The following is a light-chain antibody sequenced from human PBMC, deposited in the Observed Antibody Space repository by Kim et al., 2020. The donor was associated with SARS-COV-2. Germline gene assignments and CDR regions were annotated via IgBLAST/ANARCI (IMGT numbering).Light chain of an antibody. J-gene: IGLJ3*02. V-gene: IGLV1-47*01. CDR1: NTKIGSNY. CDR2: RNN. CDR3: AAWDGSLSGRGV. Sequence: QRVTISCSGSNTKIGSNYVYWYQQLPGTAHKLLIYRNNQRPSGVPDRFSGSKSGTSASLAISGLRSEDEADYYCAAWDGSLSGRGVFGGGTKLTVL.